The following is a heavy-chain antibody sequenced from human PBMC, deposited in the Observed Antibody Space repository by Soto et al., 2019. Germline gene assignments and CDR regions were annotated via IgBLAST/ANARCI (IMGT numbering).Heavy chain of an antibody. J-gene: IGHJ4*02. CDR2: ISGRGGSA. V-gene: IGHV3-23*01. D-gene: IGHD2-8*02. CDR1: GFTFSSFA. CDR3: AKVAWRDHYDCTDLDY. Sequence: EVQLLESGGGLVQPGGSLRLSCAASGFTFSSFAMNWVRQAPGKGLEWVSAISGRGGSAYYADSVKGRFTISRDNSKNTLYLQMNSLRAEDTAVYYCAKVAWRDHYDCTDLDYWGQGTLVTVSS.